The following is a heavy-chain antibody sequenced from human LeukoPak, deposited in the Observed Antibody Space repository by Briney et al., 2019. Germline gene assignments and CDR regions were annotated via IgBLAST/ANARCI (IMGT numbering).Heavy chain of an antibody. Sequence: TGGSLRLSCATSGFNFDRYTIHRVRQAPGKGLEWVSLAGWAGGTTFYSDSVRCRFTISRDSGRKSVYLQMNSLTTDDTAFYFCAKELDTMFFDYWGQGALVTVSS. CDR3: AKELDTMFFDY. D-gene: IGHD3-10*02. V-gene: IGHV3-43*01. CDR1: GFNFDRYT. J-gene: IGHJ4*02. CDR2: AGWAGGTT.